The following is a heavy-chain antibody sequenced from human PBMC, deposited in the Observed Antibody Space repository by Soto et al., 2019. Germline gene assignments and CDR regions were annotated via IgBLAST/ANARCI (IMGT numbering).Heavy chain of an antibody. CDR1: GGSISSSSYY. J-gene: IGHJ4*02. CDR2: IYYSGST. Sequence: PSETLSLTCTVSGGSISSSSYYWGWIRQPPGKGLEWIGSIYYSGSTYYNPSLKSRVTISVDTSKNQFSLKLSSVTAADTAVYYCASGYCSGGSCYWESVSNIDYWGQGTLVTVSS. V-gene: IGHV4-39*01. D-gene: IGHD2-15*01. CDR3: ASGYCSGGSCYWESVSNIDY.